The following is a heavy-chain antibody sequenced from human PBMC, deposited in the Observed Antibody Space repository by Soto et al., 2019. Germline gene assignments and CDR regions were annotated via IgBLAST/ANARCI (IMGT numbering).Heavy chain of an antibody. CDR3: ARERVDSRNCFDP. CDR1: GGSINSGTYY. Sequence: QVQLQESGPGLVAASQTLSLTCNVSGGSINSGTYYWTWIRQHPGKGLEWIGYIYYSGSTYYNPSLNSRVSISLDTSKNQFSLKLTSVTAADTAVYYCARERVDSRNCFDPWGQGTLVTVSS. V-gene: IGHV4-31*03. D-gene: IGHD5-12*01. CDR2: IYYSGST. J-gene: IGHJ5*02.